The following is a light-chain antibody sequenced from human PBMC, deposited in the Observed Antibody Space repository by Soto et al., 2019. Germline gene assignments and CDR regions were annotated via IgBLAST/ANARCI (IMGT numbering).Light chain of an antibody. CDR1: QSVSSNY. CDR3: QQYAGSSYT. Sequence: EIVLTQSPGTLSLSPGERATLSCRASQSVSSNYLVWYQQKPGQAPRPLIYGASTRATGIPDRFSGSGSGTDFTLTISRLEPEDFAVYYCQQYAGSSYTFGHGTMREIK. J-gene: IGKJ2*01. V-gene: IGKV3-20*01. CDR2: GAS.